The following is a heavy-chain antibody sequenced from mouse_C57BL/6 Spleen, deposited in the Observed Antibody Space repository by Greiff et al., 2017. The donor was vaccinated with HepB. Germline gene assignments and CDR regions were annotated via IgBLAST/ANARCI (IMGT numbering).Heavy chain of an antibody. D-gene: IGHD1-1*01. CDR3: ARYGTTVVATKYFDY. V-gene: IGHV1-69*01. Sequence: QVQLQQPGAELVMPGASVKLSCKASGYTFTSYWMHWVKQRPGQGLEWIGEIDPSDSYTNYNQKFKGKSTLTVDKSSSTAYMKLSSLTSEDSAVYYSARYGTTVVATKYFDYWGQGTTLTVSS. J-gene: IGHJ2*01. CDR2: IDPSDSYT. CDR1: GYTFTSYW.